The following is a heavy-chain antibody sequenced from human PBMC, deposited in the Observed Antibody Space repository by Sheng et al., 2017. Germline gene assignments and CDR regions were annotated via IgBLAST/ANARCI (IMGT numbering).Heavy chain of an antibody. D-gene: IGHD3-9*01. CDR3: ARDNYDILTGYYRPGFDY. CDR1: GGTFSSYA. CDR2: IIPILGIA. V-gene: IGHV1-69*10. Sequence: QVQLVQSGAEVKKPGSSVKVSCKASGGTFSSYAISWVRQAPGQGLEWMGGIIPILGIANYAQKFQGRVTITADKSTSTAYMELSSLRSEDTAVYYCARDNYDILTGYYRPGFDYWGQGTLVTSPQ. J-gene: IGHJ4*02.